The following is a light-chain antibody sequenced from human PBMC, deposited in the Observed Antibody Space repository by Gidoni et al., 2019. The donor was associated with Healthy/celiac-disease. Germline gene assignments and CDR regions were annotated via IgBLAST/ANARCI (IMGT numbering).Light chain of an antibody. CDR1: QSVLYSSNNKNH. Sequence: DLVITQSPDPLAVSLGERATINCKSSQSVLYSSNNKNHLAWYQQKPGQPPELLIYWASTRESGVPDRFSGSGSGTDFTLTISSLQAEDVAVYYCQQYYSTPFTFGPGTKVDIK. V-gene: IGKV4-1*01. CDR2: WAS. CDR3: QQYYSTPFT. J-gene: IGKJ3*01.